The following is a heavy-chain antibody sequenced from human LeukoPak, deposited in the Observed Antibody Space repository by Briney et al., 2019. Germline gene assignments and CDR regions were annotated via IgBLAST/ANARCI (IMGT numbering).Heavy chain of an antibody. D-gene: IGHD3-16*01. CDR3: ARGRGHNYGYSFDL. CDR1: GFTFSSYS. CDR2: ITSGGSYI. Sequence: GGSLRLSCAASGFTFSSYSMNWVRQAPGRGLAWVSSITSGGSYIYYADSVKGRFTISRDNAKKSLFLQMNSLRAEDTAVYYCARGRGHNYGYSFDLWGQGTMVTVSS. V-gene: IGHV3-21*01. J-gene: IGHJ3*01.